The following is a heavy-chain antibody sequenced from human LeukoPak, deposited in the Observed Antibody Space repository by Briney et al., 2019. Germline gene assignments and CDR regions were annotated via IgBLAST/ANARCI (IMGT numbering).Heavy chain of an antibody. D-gene: IGHD3-3*01. J-gene: IGHJ3*02. CDR3: AKDVDFWSGYHDAFDI. CDR1: RFTFSTYG. CDR2: IDTSGDNT. V-gene: IGHV3-23*01. Sequence: GGSLRLSCAASRFTFSTYGMSWVRQAPGKGLEWVSGIDTSGDNTYYADSVKGRFTISRDSSKNTLYLQINGLRVEDTAVYYCAKDVDFWSGYHDAFDIWGQGTMVTVSS.